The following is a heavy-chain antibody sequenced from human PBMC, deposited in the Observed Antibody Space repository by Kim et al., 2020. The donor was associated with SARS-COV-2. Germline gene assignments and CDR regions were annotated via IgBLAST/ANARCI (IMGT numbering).Heavy chain of an antibody. Sequence: SETLSLTCTVSGGSISSGSYYWSWIRQPAGKGLEWIGRIYTSGSTNYNPSLKSRVTISVDTSKNQFSLKLSSVTAADTAVYYWSRVPILRQVERLNYYYYGMDVWGQGTTVTVSS. CDR3: SRVPILRQVERLNYYYYGMDV. V-gene: IGHV4-61*02. D-gene: IGHD1-1*01. CDR2: IYTSGST. CDR1: GGSISSGSYY. J-gene: IGHJ6*02.